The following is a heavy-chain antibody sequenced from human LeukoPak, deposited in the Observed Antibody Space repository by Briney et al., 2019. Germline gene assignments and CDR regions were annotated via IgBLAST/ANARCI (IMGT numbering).Heavy chain of an antibody. Sequence: SETLSLTCAVSGDSFSSHYWTWIRQSPGTGLEWIGYISHIGRTNYNPSLKSRVTISIDTSKNQFSLKLGSVTAADTAVYYCARDLVTVTKGFDIWGQGTMVSVSS. D-gene: IGHD4-17*01. V-gene: IGHV4-59*11. J-gene: IGHJ3*02. CDR1: GDSFSSHY. CDR3: ARDLVTVTKGFDI. CDR2: ISHIGRT.